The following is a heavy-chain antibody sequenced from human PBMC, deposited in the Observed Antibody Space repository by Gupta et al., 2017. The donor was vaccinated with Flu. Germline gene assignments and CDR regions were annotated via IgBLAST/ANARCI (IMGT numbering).Heavy chain of an antibody. CDR3: TSEASHV. Sequence: CCVASGFTLSGARMHWVRQAPGEGLEWGGRIRREAHTFATVYGGSLKGRFTMSRDDAINTAYRHMINLKSEDTVLYFCTSEASHVWGQGTMVIVSS. J-gene: IGHJ3*01. CDR1: GFTLSGAR. CDR2: IRREAHTFAT. V-gene: IGHV3-73*01.